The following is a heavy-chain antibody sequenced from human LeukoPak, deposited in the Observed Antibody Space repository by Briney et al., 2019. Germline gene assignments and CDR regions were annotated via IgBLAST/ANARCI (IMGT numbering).Heavy chain of an antibody. J-gene: IGHJ6*02. CDR1: GYTFTGYY. D-gene: IGHD6-13*01. V-gene: IGHV1-2*02. CDR2: INPNSGGT. Sequence: ASVKVSCKASGYTFTGYYMHWVRQAPGQGLEWMGWINPNSGGTNYAQKFQGRVTMTSDTSISTAYMELSRLRSDDTAVYYCARKYSSSWPSYYYYGMDVWGQGTTVTVSS. CDR3: ARKYSSSWPSYYYYGMDV.